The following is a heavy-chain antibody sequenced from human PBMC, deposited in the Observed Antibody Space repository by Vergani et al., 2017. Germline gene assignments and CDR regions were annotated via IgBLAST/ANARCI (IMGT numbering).Heavy chain of an antibody. CDR2: ISSSSSYI. D-gene: IGHD2/OR15-2a*01. CDR1: GFTFSSYA. Sequence: VQLVESGGGLVKPGGSLRLSCAASGFTFSSYAMSWVRQAPGKGLEWVSSISSSSSYIYYADSVKGRFTISRDNAKNSLYLQMNSLRAEDTAVYYCARAPTFDSTIQVFDYWGQGTLVTVSS. CDR3: ARAPTFDSTIQVFDY. V-gene: IGHV3-21*01. J-gene: IGHJ4*02.